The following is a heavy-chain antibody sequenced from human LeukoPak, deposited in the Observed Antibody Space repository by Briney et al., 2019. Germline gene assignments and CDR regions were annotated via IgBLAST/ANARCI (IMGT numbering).Heavy chain of an antibody. CDR2: IIGGAGST. Sequence: GTLSLTCAVSGGSISSSNWWSWVRQAPGKGLEWVSGIIGGAGSTYYADSVKGRFTISGDNSKNTLFLQMNSLRAEDTAVYYCAHGAMYQLDYWGQGTLVTVSS. J-gene: IGHJ4*02. V-gene: IGHV3-23*01. CDR3: AHGAMYQLDY. D-gene: IGHD2-2*01. CDR1: GGSISSSN.